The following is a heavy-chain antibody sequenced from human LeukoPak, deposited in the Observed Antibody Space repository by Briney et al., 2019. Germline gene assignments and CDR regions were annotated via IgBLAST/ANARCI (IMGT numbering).Heavy chain of an antibody. D-gene: IGHD3-22*01. Sequence: GRSLRLSWAASGFTFSSYGMHWVRQAPGKGLEWVAVVWYDGSNKYYADSVKGRFTISRDNSKNTLYLQMNSLRAEDTAVYYCARDHYYDSSGYNDYWGQGTLVTVSS. CDR1: GFTFSSYG. J-gene: IGHJ4*02. V-gene: IGHV3-33*01. CDR2: VWYDGSNK. CDR3: ARDHYYDSSGYNDY.